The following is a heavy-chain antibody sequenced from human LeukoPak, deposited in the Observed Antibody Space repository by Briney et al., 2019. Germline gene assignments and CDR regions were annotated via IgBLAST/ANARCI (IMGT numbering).Heavy chain of an antibody. Sequence: PGGSLRLSCAASGFTFSSYGMHWVRRAPGKGLEWVAVISYDGSNKYYADSVKGRFTISRDNSKNTLSLQMNSLRLDDTAIYYCAKGDRERASAGTGFDSWGQGTLVTVSS. V-gene: IGHV3-30*18. J-gene: IGHJ4*02. CDR1: GFTFSSYG. CDR3: AKGDRERASAGTGFDS. D-gene: IGHD6-13*01. CDR2: ISYDGSNK.